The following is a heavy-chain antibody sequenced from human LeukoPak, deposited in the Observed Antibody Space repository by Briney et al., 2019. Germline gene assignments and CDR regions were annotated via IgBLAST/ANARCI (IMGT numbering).Heavy chain of an antibody. D-gene: IGHD2-15*01. Sequence: GGSLRLSCAASGFTFDDYAMHWVRQAPGKGLEWVSGISWNSGSIGYADSVKGRFTISRDNAKNSLSLQMNSLRVEDTAVYYCARDRDCGDGGCYPHFDYWGQGVRVTVSS. J-gene: IGHJ4*02. V-gene: IGHV3-9*01. CDR2: ISWNSGSI. CDR3: ARDRDCGDGGCYPHFDY. CDR1: GFTFDDYA.